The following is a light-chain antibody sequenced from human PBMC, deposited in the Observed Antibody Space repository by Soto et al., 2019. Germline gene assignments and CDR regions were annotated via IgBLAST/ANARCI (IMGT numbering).Light chain of an antibody. Sequence: QSALTQPASVSGSPGQSITISCTGTSSDIGGYNYVSWYQQYAGKAPRLMIYEVSNRPSGVSNRFSGTKSGNTASLTICGLQAEDEAVYYCSSYTTTSTLVFGGGTKVTVL. CDR1: SSDIGGYNY. V-gene: IGLV2-14*01. CDR2: EVS. J-gene: IGLJ2*01. CDR3: SSYTTTSTLV.